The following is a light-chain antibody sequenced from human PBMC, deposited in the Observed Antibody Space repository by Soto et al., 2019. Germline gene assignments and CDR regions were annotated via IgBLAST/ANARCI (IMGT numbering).Light chain of an antibody. V-gene: IGKV1-39*01. J-gene: IGKJ5*01. CDR2: AAS. CDR3: QPTNSLPTT. Sequence: DIQMTQSPSSLSASVGDRVTITCRASQSISSYLNWYQQKPGKAPKLLIYAASSLQSGVPSRFSGSGSGNHFTLTISRLQTEDFANYYCQPTNSLPTTFGTGTRLEI. CDR1: QSISSY.